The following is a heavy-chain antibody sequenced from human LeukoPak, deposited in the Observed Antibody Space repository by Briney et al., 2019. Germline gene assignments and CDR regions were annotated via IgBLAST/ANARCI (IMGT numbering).Heavy chain of an antibody. CDR3: AKGVVVVPAARKTPYFDY. Sequence: GGSLRLSCAASGFTVSSNYMSWVRQAPGKGLEWVSAISGSGGSTYYADSVKGRFTISRDNSKNTLYLQMNSLRAEDTAVYYCAKGVVVVPAARKTPYFDYWGQGTLVTVSS. V-gene: IGHV3-23*01. J-gene: IGHJ4*02. CDR1: GFTVSSNY. D-gene: IGHD2-2*01. CDR2: ISGSGGST.